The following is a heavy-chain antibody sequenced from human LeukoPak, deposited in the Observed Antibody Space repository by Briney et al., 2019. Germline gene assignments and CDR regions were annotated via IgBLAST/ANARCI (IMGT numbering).Heavy chain of an antibody. CDR3: ARGTFGSGSYYNGGINY. V-gene: IGHV3-30*04. D-gene: IGHD3-10*01. Sequence: AGGSLRLSCAASGFTFSSYAMHWVRQAPGKGLEWVAVISYDGSNKYYADSVKGRFTISRDNSKNTPYLQMNSLRAEDTAVYYCARGTFGSGSYYNGGINYWGQGTLVTVSS. CDR2: ISYDGSNK. J-gene: IGHJ4*02. CDR1: GFTFSSYA.